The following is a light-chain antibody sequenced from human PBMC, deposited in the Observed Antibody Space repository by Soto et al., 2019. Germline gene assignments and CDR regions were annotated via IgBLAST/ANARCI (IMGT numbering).Light chain of an antibody. CDR3: AAWDDSLNVVV. V-gene: IGLV1-44*01. Sequence: QSVLTQPPSASGTPGQRVTISCSGGSSNIGSSTVNWYQQLPGTAPKLLIYSNNQRPSGVPDRFSGSKSGTSASLAISGLQSEDEDDYYCAAWDDSLNVVVFGGGTKLTVL. CDR2: SNN. CDR1: SSNIGSST. J-gene: IGLJ2*01.